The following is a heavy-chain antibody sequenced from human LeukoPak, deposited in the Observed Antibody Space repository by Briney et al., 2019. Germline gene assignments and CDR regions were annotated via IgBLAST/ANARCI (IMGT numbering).Heavy chain of an antibody. CDR3: AKKTPGTYPFDS. J-gene: IGHJ4*02. CDR1: GFTFSTSA. V-gene: IGHV3-23*01. D-gene: IGHD6-13*01. Sequence: PGGSLRLSCAASGFTFSTSALNWDRQAPGKGLEWVSACGTDGDTYYADSVKGRFTISRDNSRHTLYLQMTGLRAEDTAVYYCAKKTPGTYPFDSWGQGTLVSVSP. CDR2: CGTDGDT.